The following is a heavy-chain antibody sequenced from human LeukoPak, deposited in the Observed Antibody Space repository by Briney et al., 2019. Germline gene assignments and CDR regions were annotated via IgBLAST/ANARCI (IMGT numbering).Heavy chain of an antibody. Sequence: PSETLSLTCTVSGGSIRSSSYYWGWIRQPPGKGLEWIGSTYYSDNTYYNPSLKSRVTISVDTSKNQFSLRLSSVTAADTAVYYCARHLLWFGDLKYYFDYWGQGTLVTVSS. CDR1: GGSIRSSSYY. CDR3: ARHLLWFGDLKYYFDY. V-gene: IGHV4-39*01. J-gene: IGHJ4*02. CDR2: TYYSDNT. D-gene: IGHD3-10*01.